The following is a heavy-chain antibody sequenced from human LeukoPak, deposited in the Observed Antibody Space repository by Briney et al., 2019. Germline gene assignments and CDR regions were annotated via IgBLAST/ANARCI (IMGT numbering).Heavy chain of an antibody. CDR3: ARQGGYDTTGVVYYYYYMDV. CDR2: MYYSGST. CDR1: GGSISSYY. J-gene: IGHJ6*03. D-gene: IGHD5-12*01. V-gene: IGHV4-59*01. Sequence: PSETLSLTCTVSGGSISSYYWNWIRQSPGKGLEWIGYMYYSGSTNYKPSLKSRVTISVDTSKNQFSLRLTSVTAADTAVYYCARQGGYDTTGVVYYYYYMDVWGKGTTVTISS.